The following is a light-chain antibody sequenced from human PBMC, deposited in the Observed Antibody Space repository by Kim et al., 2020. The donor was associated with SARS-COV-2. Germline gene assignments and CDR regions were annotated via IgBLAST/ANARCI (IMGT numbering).Light chain of an antibody. J-gene: IGLJ1*01. V-gene: IGLV1-47*01. Sequence: QRVTISCSGSSSNIGSSYVYWYQQLPGPAPKLLIYRNNQRPSGVPDRFSGSKSGTSASLAISGLRSEDEADYYCAAWDDSLSGQVFGTGTKVTVL. CDR2: RNN. CDR3: AAWDDSLSGQV. CDR1: SSNIGSSY.